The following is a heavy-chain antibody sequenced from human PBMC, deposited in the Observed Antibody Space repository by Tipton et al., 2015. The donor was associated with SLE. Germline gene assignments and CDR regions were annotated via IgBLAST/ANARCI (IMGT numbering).Heavy chain of an antibody. CDR2: IYIPSRT. V-gene: IGHV3-23*03. Sequence: SLRLSCAASGFTFRSFALGWVRQAPGKGLEWVSIIYIPSRTYYADSVKGRFSISRDDSRNTLYLQMNSLRPDDTAVYYCTKGSGGCLHFAYWGQGALVTVSS. D-gene: IGHD3-16*01. CDR3: TKGSGGCLHFAY. J-gene: IGHJ4*02. CDR1: GFTFRSFA.